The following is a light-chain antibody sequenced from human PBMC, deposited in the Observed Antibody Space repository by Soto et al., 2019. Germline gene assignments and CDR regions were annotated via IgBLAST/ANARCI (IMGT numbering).Light chain of an antibody. CDR3: CSFAGGGATWV. J-gene: IGLJ3*02. Sequence: QSALTQPASVSGSPGQSITISCTGTNSDVGSYKFVSWYQQHPGKVPKLIIYEATKRPSGLSNRFSGSKSGNTASLTISGLRAEDEADYYCCSFAGGGATWVFGGGTKLTVL. CDR1: NSDVGSYKF. CDR2: EAT. V-gene: IGLV2-23*01.